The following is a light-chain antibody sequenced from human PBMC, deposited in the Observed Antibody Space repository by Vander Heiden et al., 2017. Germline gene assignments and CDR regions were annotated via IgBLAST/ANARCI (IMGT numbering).Light chain of an antibody. Sequence: QSVLTQPPSVSGAPGQRVTIPCTGSSSNIGAGYDVHWYQQLPGTAPKLLIYGNSTRPSGVPDRFSGSKSGTSASLAITGLQAEDEADYYCQSYDSSLSGVVFGGGTKLTVL. CDR2: GNS. CDR3: QSYDSSLSGVV. CDR1: SSNIGAGYD. V-gene: IGLV1-40*01. J-gene: IGLJ2*01.